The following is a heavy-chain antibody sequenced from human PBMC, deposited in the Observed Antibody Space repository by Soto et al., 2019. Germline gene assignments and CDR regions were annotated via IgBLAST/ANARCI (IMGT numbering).Heavy chain of an antibody. CDR3: ARGRVTMVRGVLDY. D-gene: IGHD3-10*01. J-gene: IGHJ4*02. Sequence: SETLSLTCAVYGGSFSGYYWSWIRQPPGKGLEWIGEINHSGSTNYNPSLKSRATISVDTSKNQFSLKLSSVTAADTAVYYCARGRVTMVRGVLDYWGQGTLVTVSS. CDR2: INHSGST. V-gene: IGHV4-34*01. CDR1: GGSFSGYY.